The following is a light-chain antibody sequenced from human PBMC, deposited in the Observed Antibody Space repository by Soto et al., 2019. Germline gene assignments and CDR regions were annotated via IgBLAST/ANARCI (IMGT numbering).Light chain of an antibody. CDR3: QQFGGSPTWT. J-gene: IGKJ1*01. Sequence: PGDRATLSCRASQSVSSNSLAWYQHKPGQAPRLLIYGASTRATDIPDRFSGSGSGTDFTLTISRLQPDDFAVYYCQQFGGSPTWTFGQGTKVEIK. CDR1: QSVSSNS. CDR2: GAS. V-gene: IGKV3-20*01.